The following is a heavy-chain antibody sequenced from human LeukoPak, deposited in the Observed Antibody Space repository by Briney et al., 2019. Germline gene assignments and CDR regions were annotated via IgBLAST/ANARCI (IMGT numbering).Heavy chain of an antibody. D-gene: IGHD5/OR15-5a*01. Sequence: SETLSLTCSVSGGSITTYYWNWIRQPPGKGLEWIGSISYSGSTNYNPSLKSRVTVSMDTSKNRFSLKLSFLTAADTAVYYCARGGSRSYTRSTLDYWGQGTLVTVAS. V-gene: IGHV4-59*01. J-gene: IGHJ4*02. CDR2: ISYSGST. CDR3: ARGGSRSYTRSTLDY. CDR1: GGSITTYY.